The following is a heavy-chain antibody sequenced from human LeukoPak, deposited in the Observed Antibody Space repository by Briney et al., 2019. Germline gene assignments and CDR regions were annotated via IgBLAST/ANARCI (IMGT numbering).Heavy chain of an antibody. CDR2: IYHSGST. Sequence: SGTLSLTCAVSGGSISSSNWWSWVRQPPGKGLEWIGEIYHSGSTNYNPSLKSRVTISVDKSKNQFSLKLSSVTAADTAVYYCASTDYGDYREYFQHWGQGTLVTVSS. J-gene: IGHJ1*01. CDR1: GGSISSSNW. V-gene: IGHV4-4*02. D-gene: IGHD4-17*01. CDR3: ASTDYGDYREYFQH.